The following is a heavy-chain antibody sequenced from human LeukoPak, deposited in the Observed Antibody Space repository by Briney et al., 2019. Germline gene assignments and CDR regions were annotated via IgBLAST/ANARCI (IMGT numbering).Heavy chain of an antibody. CDR2: ISGGVGST. Sequence: GGSLRLSCAASGFTFSTYAMSWLRQAPEKGLEWVSTISGGVGSTYYADSVKGRFTISRDNSKNTLYLQMNSLRAEDTAVYYCAKDVYGDYGGLVYWGQGTLVTVSS. D-gene: IGHD4-17*01. CDR1: GFTFSTYA. J-gene: IGHJ4*02. V-gene: IGHV3-23*01. CDR3: AKDVYGDYGGLVY.